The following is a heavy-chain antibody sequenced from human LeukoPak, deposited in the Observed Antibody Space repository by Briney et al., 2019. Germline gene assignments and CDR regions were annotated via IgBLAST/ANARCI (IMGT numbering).Heavy chain of an antibody. Sequence: GGSLRLSCAASGFSFSYYAMSWVRQAPGKGLEWVSGMSGSGATAYYADSVKGRFTISRDNSDNPVYLQMSNLSAEDTAVYYCAKDNAQWPRVFDYWGQGTLVTVSS. CDR3: AKDNAQWPRVFDY. D-gene: IGHD6-19*01. CDR2: MSGSGATA. V-gene: IGHV3-23*01. CDR1: GFSFSYYA. J-gene: IGHJ4*02.